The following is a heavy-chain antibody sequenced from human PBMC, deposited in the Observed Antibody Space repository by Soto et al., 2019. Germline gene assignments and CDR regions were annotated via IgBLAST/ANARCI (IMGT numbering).Heavy chain of an antibody. V-gene: IGHV1-18*04. CDR2: SSPYNVTT. CDR1: GYSFASYG. CDR3: ARSHREVLYYGMDV. D-gene: IGHD1-1*01. J-gene: IGHJ6*02. Sequence: QAQLVQSGTEVMKPGASVKVSCKASGYSFASYGVSWVRQAHGQGLEWMGWSSPYNVTTRYAQKFQGRVSMTTDTSTSTVYMEMRRMRSDDTAVYYWARSHREVLYYGMDVWGQGTTVTVSS.